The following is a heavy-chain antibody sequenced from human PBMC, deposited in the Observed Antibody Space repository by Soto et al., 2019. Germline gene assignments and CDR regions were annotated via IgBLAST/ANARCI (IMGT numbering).Heavy chain of an antibody. CDR1: GGTYSSYA. Sequence: SVKVSCKASGGTYSSYAISWVRQAPGQGLEWMGGIIPIFGTANYAQKFQGRVTITADESTSTAYMELSSLRSEDTAVYYCARVGGHARQDQNFDYWGQGTLVTVSS. V-gene: IGHV1-69*13. CDR2: IIPIFGTA. D-gene: IGHD3-16*01. J-gene: IGHJ4*02. CDR3: ARVGGHARQDQNFDY.